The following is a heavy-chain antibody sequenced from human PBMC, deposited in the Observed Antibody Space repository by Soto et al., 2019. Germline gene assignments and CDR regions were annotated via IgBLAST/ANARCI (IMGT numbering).Heavy chain of an antibody. D-gene: IGHD1-1*01. CDR2: IYWNGNE. CDR1: GFSFSTTGVG. CDR3: AHELSVYYYVMDV. J-gene: IGHJ6*02. V-gene: IGHV2-5*01. Sequence: QITLRASGPTLVKPTQTLTLTCAYSGFSFSTTGVGVGWFRQPPGQALQWLALIYWNGNERYSPSRNGRLTSTKDTSKNQVLLTMTKLDPVDTATYYSAHELSVYYYVMDVWGPGTQVTVSS.